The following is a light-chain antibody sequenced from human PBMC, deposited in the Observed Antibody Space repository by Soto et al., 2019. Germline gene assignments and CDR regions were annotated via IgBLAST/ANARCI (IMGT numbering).Light chain of an antibody. Sequence: QSVLTQPPSASGSPGQAVTISCTGTSRDIGGYDFVSWYQVRPGEAPQLIIYNVNGRPSGVPRRFSGSKSGNTASLTVSGLQAVDEADYYCSSYSDTGICVFGTGTKVTVL. CDR2: NVN. CDR1: SRDIGGYDF. V-gene: IGLV2-8*01. CDR3: SSYSDTGICV. J-gene: IGLJ1*01.